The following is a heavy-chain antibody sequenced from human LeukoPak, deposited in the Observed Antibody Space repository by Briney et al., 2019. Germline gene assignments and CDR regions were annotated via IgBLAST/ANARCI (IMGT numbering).Heavy chain of an antibody. CDR2: ISSSSSYI. CDR3: ARGPSEWARHY. D-gene: IGHD3-3*01. V-gene: IGHV3-21*01. CDR1: GFTFSSYS. Sequence: GGSRRLSCAASGFTFSSYSMNWVRQAPGKGLEWVSSISSSSSYIYYADSVKGRFTISRDNAKNSLYLQMNSLRAEDTAVYYCARGPSEWARHYWGQGTLVTVSS. J-gene: IGHJ4*02.